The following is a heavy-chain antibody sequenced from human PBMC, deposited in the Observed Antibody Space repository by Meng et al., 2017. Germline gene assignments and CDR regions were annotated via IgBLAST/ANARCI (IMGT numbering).Heavy chain of an antibody. D-gene: IGHD3-9*01. CDR1: GFTFSSYS. J-gene: IGHJ4*02. CDR2: ISSSSTYI. CDR3: ARDPRGTLTIDY. V-gene: IGHV3-21*01. Sequence: GESLKISCAASGFTFSSYSMNWVRQAPGKGLEWVSSISSSSTYIYYADSVKGRFTISRDNAKNSLYRQMNSLRAEDTAVYYSARDPRGTLTIDYWGQGKLVTVSS.